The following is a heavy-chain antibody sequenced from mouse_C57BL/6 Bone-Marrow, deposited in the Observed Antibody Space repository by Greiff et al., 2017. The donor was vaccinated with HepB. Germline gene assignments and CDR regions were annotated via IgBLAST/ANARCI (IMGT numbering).Heavy chain of an antibody. CDR2: INPNNGGT. V-gene: IGHV1-18*01. D-gene: IGHD1-1*01. CDR1: GYTFTDYN. CDR3: ARRDYGSSLYAMDY. J-gene: IGHJ4*01. Sequence: EVQLQQSGPELVKPGASVKIPCKASGYTFTDYNMDWVKQSHGKSLEWIGDINPNNGGTIYNQKFKGKATLTVDKSSSTAYIELRSLTSEDTAVYYCARRDYGSSLYAMDYWGQGTSVTVSS.